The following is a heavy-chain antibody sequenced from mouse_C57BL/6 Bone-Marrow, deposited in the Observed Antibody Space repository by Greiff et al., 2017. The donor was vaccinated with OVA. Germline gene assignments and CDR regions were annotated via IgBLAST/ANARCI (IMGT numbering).Heavy chain of an antibody. CDR1: GYTFTDYY. CDR3: ARKNYGTPDY. CDR2: INPNNGGT. V-gene: IGHV1-26*01. Sequence: EVQLQQSGPELVKPGASVKISCKASGYTFTDYYMNWVKQSHGKSLEWIGDINPNNGGTSYNQKFKGKATLTVDKSSSTAYMELRSLTSEDSAVYYCARKNYGTPDYWGQGTTLTVSS. D-gene: IGHD1-1*01. J-gene: IGHJ2*01.